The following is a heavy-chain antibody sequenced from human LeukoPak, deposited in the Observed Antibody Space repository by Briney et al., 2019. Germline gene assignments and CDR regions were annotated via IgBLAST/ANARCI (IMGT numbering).Heavy chain of an antibody. CDR1: GFTFSSYS. J-gene: IGHJ4*02. V-gene: IGHV3-21*01. D-gene: IGHD3-3*01. Sequence: GGSLRLSCAASGFTFSSYSMNWVRQAPGKGLEWVSSISSSSSYIYYADSVKGRFTISRDNAKSSLYLQMNSLRAEDTAVYYCARDFSFLFDYWGQGTLVTVSS. CDR3: ARDFSFLFDY. CDR2: ISSSSSYI.